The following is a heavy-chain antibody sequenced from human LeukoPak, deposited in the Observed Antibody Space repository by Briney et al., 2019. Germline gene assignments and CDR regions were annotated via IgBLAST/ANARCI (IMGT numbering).Heavy chain of an antibody. CDR3: AREGVEATISSYFDY. J-gene: IGHJ4*02. V-gene: IGHV4-4*02. CDR2: IYHRGST. Sequence: SETLSLTCTVSGDFIDNSNWWSWVRQPPGKGLEWIGEIYHRGSTNYNSSLKSRVTISLDKSKNQFSLRLTSVTAAGTAVYYCAREGVEATISSYFDYWGPGILVTVSS. D-gene: IGHD5-12*01. CDR1: GDFIDNSNW.